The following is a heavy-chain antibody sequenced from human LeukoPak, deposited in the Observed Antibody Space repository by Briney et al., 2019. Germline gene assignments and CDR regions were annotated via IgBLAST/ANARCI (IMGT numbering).Heavy chain of an antibody. CDR2: ISSSSSYI. J-gene: IGHJ4*02. Sequence: GGSLRLSCAASGFTFSSYSMNWVRQAPGKGLEWVSSISSSSSYIYYADSVKGRFTISRDNAKNSLYLQMNSLRAEDTAVYYCARARYSYGSADFDYWGQGTLVTVSS. D-gene: IGHD5-18*01. CDR3: ARARYSYGSADFDY. V-gene: IGHV3-21*01. CDR1: GFTFSSYS.